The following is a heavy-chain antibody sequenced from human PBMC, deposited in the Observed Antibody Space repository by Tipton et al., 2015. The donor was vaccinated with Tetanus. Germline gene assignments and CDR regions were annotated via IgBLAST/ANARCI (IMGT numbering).Heavy chain of an antibody. D-gene: IGHD6-6*01. CDR2: MYCSGTT. J-gene: IGHJ4*02. CDR1: GGSISSCSYY. V-gene: IGHV4-39*01. CDR3: SEYKDY. Sequence: TLSLTCTVSGGSISSCSYYWGWVRQPPGKGLEWIGNMYCSGTTYYNPSLKSRVSISVDTSKNQLSLKLSSVTAADTAVYYCSEYKDYWGQGMLVTVSS.